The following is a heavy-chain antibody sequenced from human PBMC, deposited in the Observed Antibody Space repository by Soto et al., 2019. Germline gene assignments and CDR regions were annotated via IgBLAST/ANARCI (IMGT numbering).Heavy chain of an antibody. V-gene: IGHV3-23*01. CDR2: ISGSGGST. CDR3: AKDSNYYGSGSYYPDAFDI. J-gene: IGHJ3*02. CDR1: GFTFSSYA. D-gene: IGHD3-10*01. Sequence: EVQLLESGGGLVQPGGSLRLSCAASGFTFSSYAMSWVRQAPGKGLEWVSAISGSGGSTYYADSVKGRFTISSDNSKNTLYRQMNSLRAEDTAVYYCAKDSNYYGSGSYYPDAFDIWGQGTMVTVSS.